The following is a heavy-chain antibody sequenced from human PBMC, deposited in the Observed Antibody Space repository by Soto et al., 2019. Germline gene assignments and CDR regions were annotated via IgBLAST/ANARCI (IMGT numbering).Heavy chain of an antibody. CDR2: FYPGDSDT. CDR3: ARKDIAGNSVDF. J-gene: IGHJ4*02. D-gene: IGHD6-13*01. CDR1: GYYFPSYW. V-gene: IGHV5-51*01. Sequence: PGESLKISCKGSGYYFPSYWIGWVRQMPGKGLEWMGIFYPGDSDTRYSPSFQGQVTISADRSISTAYLQWSSLKASDSAMFYCARKDIAGNSVDFWGQGTLVTVSS.